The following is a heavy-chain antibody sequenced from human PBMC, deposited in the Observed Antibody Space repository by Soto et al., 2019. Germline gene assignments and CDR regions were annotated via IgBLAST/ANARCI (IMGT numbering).Heavy chain of an antibody. CDR2: ISGYNGDT. CDR1: GYTFTRYG. J-gene: IGHJ6*02. CDR3: AKNGQPPYYFYGLDV. D-gene: IGHD2-8*01. Sequence: QGHLVQSGAEVKKPGASVKVSCKASGYTFTRYGISWVRQAPGQGLEWMGWISGYNGDTNYAQNLQGRVTMTIDTSTATAYMELRSLPSDATAVYYCAKNGQPPYYFYGLDVWGQGTTVTVSS. V-gene: IGHV1-18*01.